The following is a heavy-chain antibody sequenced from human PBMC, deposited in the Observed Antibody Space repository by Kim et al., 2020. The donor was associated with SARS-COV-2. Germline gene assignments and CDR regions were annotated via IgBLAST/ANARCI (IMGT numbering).Heavy chain of an antibody. CDR3: ARGLGWHV. V-gene: IGHV3-74*01. Sequence: GSSTSYADSVKGRFTISRDNAKNTLYLQMNSLRVEDTAVYYCARGLGWHVWGQGTTVTVSS. J-gene: IGHJ6*02. D-gene: IGHD7-27*01. CDR2: GSST.